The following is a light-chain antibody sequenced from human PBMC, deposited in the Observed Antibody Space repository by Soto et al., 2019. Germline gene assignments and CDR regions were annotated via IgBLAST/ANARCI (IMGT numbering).Light chain of an antibody. CDR1: QSVSSN. CDR3: QQYNNWPLT. J-gene: IGKJ2*01. Sequence: EIVMTQSPATLSVSPGERATLSRRASQSVSSNLAWYEQKPCQAPRLLIYGASTRATGIPARFSGSGSGTEFTLTISSLQSEDFAVYYCQQYNNWPLTFGQGTKLEIK. CDR2: GAS. V-gene: IGKV3-15*01.